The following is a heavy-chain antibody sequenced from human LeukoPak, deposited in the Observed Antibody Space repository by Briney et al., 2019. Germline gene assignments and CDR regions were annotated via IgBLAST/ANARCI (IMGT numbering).Heavy chain of an antibody. CDR3: ATVDGSLDFDY. J-gene: IGHJ4*02. D-gene: IGHD5-24*01. Sequence: GASVKVSCKASGYTFTSYGISWVRQAPGQGLEWMGWISAYDGNTNYAQKLQGRVTMTTDTSTSTAYMELRSLGSDDTAVYYCATVDGSLDFDYWGQGTLVPVSS. V-gene: IGHV1-18*01. CDR1: GYTFTSYG. CDR2: ISAYDGNT.